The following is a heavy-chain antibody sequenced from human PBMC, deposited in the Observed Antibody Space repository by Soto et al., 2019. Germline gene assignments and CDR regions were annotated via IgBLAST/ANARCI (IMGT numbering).Heavy chain of an antibody. D-gene: IGHD2-2*02. CDR1: GFTFGDYA. V-gene: IGHV3-21*01. Sequence: GGSLRLSCTASGFTFGDYAMSWVRQAPGKGLEWVSSISSRSDIYYADSVKGRFTISRDNAKNSVSLQMNSLRAEDTAVYYCAREYTAWPLAYGLDVWGQGTTVTVSS. CDR2: ISSRSDI. J-gene: IGHJ6*02. CDR3: AREYTAWPLAYGLDV.